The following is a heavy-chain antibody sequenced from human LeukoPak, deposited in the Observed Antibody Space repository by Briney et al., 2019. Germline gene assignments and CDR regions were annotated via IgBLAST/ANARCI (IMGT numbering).Heavy chain of an antibody. J-gene: IGHJ4*02. Sequence: GGSLRLSCAASGFTFSSYGMHWVRQAPGKGLEWVAVISYDGSNKYYADSVQGRFTISRDNSKNTLYLQMNSLRAEDTAVYYCAKYKALIVRTGYFDYWGQGTLVTVSS. CDR1: GFTFSSYG. CDR3: AKYKALIVRTGYFDY. CDR2: ISYDGSNK. D-gene: IGHD3-22*01. V-gene: IGHV3-30*18.